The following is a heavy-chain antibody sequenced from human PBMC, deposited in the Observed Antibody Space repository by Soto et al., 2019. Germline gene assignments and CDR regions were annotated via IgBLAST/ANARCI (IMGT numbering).Heavy chain of an antibody. CDR2: ISYDGSNK. Sequence: GGSLRLSCAASGFTFSSYGMHWVRQAPGKGLEWVAVISYDGSNKYYADSVKGRFTISRDNSKNTLYLQMNSLRAEDTAVYYCAKAARITILLYGMDVWGQGTTVTVSS. V-gene: IGHV3-30*18. CDR1: GFTFSSYG. CDR3: AKAARITILLYGMDV. J-gene: IGHJ6*02. D-gene: IGHD3-3*01.